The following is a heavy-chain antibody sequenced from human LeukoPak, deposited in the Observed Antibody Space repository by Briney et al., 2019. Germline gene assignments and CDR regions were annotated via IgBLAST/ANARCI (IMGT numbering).Heavy chain of an antibody. Sequence: ASVKVSCKASGYTFTGYYMHWVRQAPGQGLEWMGWINPNSGGTNYAQKFQGRVTMTRDTSISTAYMEQSRLRSDDTAVYYCASVGYCGGDCYDNWFDPWGQGTLVTVSS. D-gene: IGHD2-21*02. CDR1: GYTFTGYY. V-gene: IGHV1-2*02. J-gene: IGHJ5*02. CDR3: ASVGYCGGDCYDNWFDP. CDR2: INPNSGGT.